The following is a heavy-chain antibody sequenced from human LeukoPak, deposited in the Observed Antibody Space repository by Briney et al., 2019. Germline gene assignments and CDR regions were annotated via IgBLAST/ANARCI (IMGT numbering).Heavy chain of an antibody. D-gene: IGHD6-6*01. CDR2: IYTSGST. CDR3: ARHARYSIAARRGYYYYMDV. V-gene: IGHV4-4*09. J-gene: IGHJ6*03. CDR1: GDSNGSYY. Sequence: PAETMFLNCSVSGDSNGSYYWSSIRHLPGTCLDSLGYIYTSGSTNYNPSLKSRVTISVDTSKNQFSLKLSSVTAADTAVYYCARHARYSIAARRGYYYYMDVWGKGTTVTVSS.